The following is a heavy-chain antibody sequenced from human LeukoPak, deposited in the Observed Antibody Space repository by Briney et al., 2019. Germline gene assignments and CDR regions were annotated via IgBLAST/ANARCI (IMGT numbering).Heavy chain of an antibody. CDR3: AREDVVLVDAVRYYYYGMDV. CDR1: GYNFISYY. CDR2: INPSGGST. D-gene: IGHD2-8*01. Sequence: ASVKVSCKASGYNFISYYMHWVRQAPGQGLEWMGIINPSGGSTSYAQRFQDRVTMTRDTSTSTVYMELSSLKSEDTAVYYCAREDVVLVDAVRYYYYGMDVWGQGTTVTVSS. J-gene: IGHJ6*02. V-gene: IGHV1-46*01.